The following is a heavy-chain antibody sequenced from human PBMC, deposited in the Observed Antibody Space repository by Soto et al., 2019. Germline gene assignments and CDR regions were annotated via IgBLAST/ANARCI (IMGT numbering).Heavy chain of an antibody. D-gene: IGHD3-3*01. CDR2: ISYDGSNK. Sequence: QVQLVESGGGVVQPGRSLRLSCAASGFTFSNYAMQWVRQAPGKGLEWVAIISYDGSNKYDADSVKGRFTIPRDNSKNTLYLQMNSLRAEDTAVYYCARGGYDFWSGADHWGQGTLVTVSS. V-gene: IGHV3-30-3*01. CDR3: ARGGYDFWSGADH. CDR1: GFTFSNYA. J-gene: IGHJ4*02.